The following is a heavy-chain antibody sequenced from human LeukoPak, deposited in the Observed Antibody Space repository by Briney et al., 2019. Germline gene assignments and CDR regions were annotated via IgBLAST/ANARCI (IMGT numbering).Heavy chain of an antibody. CDR1: GYTFTSYY. V-gene: IGHV1-46*01. CDR2: INPSGGST. D-gene: IGHD3-3*01. CDR3: ARSFFGNYYYYYMDV. J-gene: IGHJ6*03. Sequence: GASVKVSCKTSGYTFTSYYMHWVRQAPGQGLEWMGIINPSGGSTNYAQKFQGRVTMTRDTSTSTVYMELSSLRSEDTAVYYCARSFFGNYYYYYMDVWGEGTTVTVSS.